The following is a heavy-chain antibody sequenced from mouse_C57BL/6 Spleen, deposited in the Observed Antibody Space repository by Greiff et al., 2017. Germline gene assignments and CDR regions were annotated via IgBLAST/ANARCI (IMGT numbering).Heavy chain of an antibody. CDR1: GFTFSNYW. V-gene: IGHV6-3*01. Sequence: EVKLMESGGGLVQPGGSMKLSCVASGFTFSNYWMNWVRQSPEKGLEWVAQIRLKSDNYATHYAESVKGRFTISRDDSKSSVYLQMNILRAEDTGIYYCTRYYGSRGLYFDYWGQGTTLTVSS. D-gene: IGHD1-1*01. J-gene: IGHJ2*01. CDR2: IRLKSDNYAT. CDR3: TRYYGSRGLYFDY.